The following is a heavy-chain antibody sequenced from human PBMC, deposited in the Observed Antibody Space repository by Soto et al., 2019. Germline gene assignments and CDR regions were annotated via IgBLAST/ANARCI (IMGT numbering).Heavy chain of an antibody. CDR2: IYSGGST. CDR1: GFTVSSNY. CDR3: ASGWRVDAFDI. Sequence: EVQLVESGGGLVQPGGSLRLSCAASGFTVSSNYMSWVRQAPGKGLEGVLVIYSGGSTYYADSVKGRFTISRHNSKNTLYLQMNSLRAEDTAVYYCASGWRVDAFDIWGQGTMVTVSS. J-gene: IGHJ3*02. D-gene: IGHD3-3*01. V-gene: IGHV3-53*04.